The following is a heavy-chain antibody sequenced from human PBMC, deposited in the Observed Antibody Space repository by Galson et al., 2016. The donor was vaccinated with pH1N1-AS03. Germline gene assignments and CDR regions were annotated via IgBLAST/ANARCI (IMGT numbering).Heavy chain of an antibody. D-gene: IGHD3-3*01. J-gene: IGHJ6*02. CDR3: AGVEGFANGINV. CDR2: IHPGGDT. Sequence: SLRLSCAATGFTVSSGYHMSWVRQAPGKGLEWVSVIHPGGDTYNADSVKGRLTISRDNLENMVYLQMNSLRPEDTAVYYCAGVEGFANGINVWGQGTTVTVSS. CDR1: GFTVSSGY. V-gene: IGHV3-66*02.